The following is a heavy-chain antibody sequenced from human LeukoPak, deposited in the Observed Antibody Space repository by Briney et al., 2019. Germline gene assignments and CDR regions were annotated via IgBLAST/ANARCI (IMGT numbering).Heavy chain of an antibody. CDR2: IYYSGST. CDR3: ARRRYAYGDYVY. CDR1: GGSISSSSYY. Sequence: PSETLSLTCTVSGGSISSSSYYWGWIRQPPGKGLEWIGSIYYSGSTYYNPSLKSRVTMSVDTSKNQFSLNLTSVTAADTAMYYCARRRYAYGDYVYWGQGTLVTVSS. D-gene: IGHD4-17*01. V-gene: IGHV4-39*07. J-gene: IGHJ4*02.